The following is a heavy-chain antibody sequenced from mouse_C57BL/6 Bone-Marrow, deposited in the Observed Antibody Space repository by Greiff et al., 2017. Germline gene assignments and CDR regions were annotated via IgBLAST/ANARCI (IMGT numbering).Heavy chain of an antibody. V-gene: IGHV5-9*01. CDR2: ISGGGGTP. D-gene: IGHD1-1*01. J-gene: IGHJ1*03. CDR1: GYTFSSYT. Sequence: EVKLVESGGGLVKPGGSLKLFCAASGYTFSSYTMSWVRQTPGKRLQWVAAISGGGGTPYYPDSVKGRFTSTRDNYKNILYLHMSSLSSKDTALYFYSSHITTVLATKYFDVWGTGTTVTVSS. CDR3: SSHITTVLATKYFDV.